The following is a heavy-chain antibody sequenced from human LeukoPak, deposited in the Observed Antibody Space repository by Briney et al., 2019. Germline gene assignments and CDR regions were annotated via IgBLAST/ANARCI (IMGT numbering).Heavy chain of an antibody. Sequence: PGGSLTLSCAASGFSVSSNYMSWVRQAPGKGLEWVSVLYSSGYSKYADSVKGRFSISRDNSKNTLYLQMNSLRAEDTAVYYCARVDNYDSSGYPYDYWGQGTLVTVSS. CDR3: ARVDNYDSSGYPYDY. V-gene: IGHV3-66*01. J-gene: IGHJ4*02. D-gene: IGHD3-22*01. CDR2: LYSSGYS. CDR1: GFSVSSNY.